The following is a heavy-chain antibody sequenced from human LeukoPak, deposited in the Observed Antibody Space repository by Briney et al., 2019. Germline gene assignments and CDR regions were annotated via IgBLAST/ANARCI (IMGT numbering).Heavy chain of an antibody. CDR1: GFTFDDYG. D-gene: IGHD2-2*02. V-gene: IGHV3-20*04. J-gene: IGHJ4*02. CDR3: ARGPYCSSTSCYTHFDY. CDR2: INWNGGST. Sequence: PGGSLRLSXAASGFTFDDYGMSWVRQPPGKGLEWVSGINWNGGSTRYADSVKGRFTISRDNAKNSLYLQMNSLRAEDTALYYCARGPYCSSTSCYTHFDYWGQGTLVTVSS.